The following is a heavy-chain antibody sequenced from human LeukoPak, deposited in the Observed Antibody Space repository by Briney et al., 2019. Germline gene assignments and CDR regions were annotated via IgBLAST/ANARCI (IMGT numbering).Heavy chain of an antibody. V-gene: IGHV4-59*01. CDR3: ARMAYCSGGSCYGGTNFDY. CDR1: GGSISSYY. Sequence: PSETLSLTCTVSGGSISSYYWSWIRQPPGKGLEWIGYIYYSGSTKYNPSLKSRVTISVDTSKNQFSLKLSSVTTADTAVYYCARMAYCSGGSCYGGTNFDYWGQGTLVTVSS. CDR2: IYYSGST. D-gene: IGHD2-15*01. J-gene: IGHJ4*02.